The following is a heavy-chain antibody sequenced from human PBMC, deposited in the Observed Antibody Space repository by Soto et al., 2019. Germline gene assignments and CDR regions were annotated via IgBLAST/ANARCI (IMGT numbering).Heavy chain of an antibody. CDR3: ATSASESRGFDWLRIHS. Sequence: QVQLVESGGGVVQSGRSLRLSCEVSGLPFSRYGMHWVRQAPGKGLEWVATISHDGTNYYHADSVKGRFTISRDNYKNTLFFQMNSLRAENTAVYYCATSASESRGFDWLRIHSWGHGTQVIGSS. CDR1: GLPFSRYG. V-gene: IGHV3-30*03. CDR2: ISHDGTNY. D-gene: IGHD3-9*01. J-gene: IGHJ5*01.